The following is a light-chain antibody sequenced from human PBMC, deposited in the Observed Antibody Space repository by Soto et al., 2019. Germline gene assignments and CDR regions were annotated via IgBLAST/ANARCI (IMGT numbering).Light chain of an antibody. V-gene: IGKV1-5*03. J-gene: IGKJ1*01. Sequence: DIQMTQSPSTLSASVGDRVTITCRASQSISSWLAWYQQKPGKAPKLLIYKASSLESGVPPRFSGSGSGTEFTLTISSLQPDDFATYYCQQYSDHWTFGQGTKVEIK. CDR3: QQYSDHWT. CDR1: QSISSW. CDR2: KAS.